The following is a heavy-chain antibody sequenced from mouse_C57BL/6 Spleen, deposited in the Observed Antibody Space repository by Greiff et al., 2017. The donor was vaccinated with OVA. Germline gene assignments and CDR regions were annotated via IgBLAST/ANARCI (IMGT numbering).Heavy chain of an antibody. Sequence: VKLMESGPGLVQPSQSLSITCTVSGFSLTSYGVHWVRQSPGKGLEWLGVIWSGGSTDYNAAFISRLSISKDNSKSQVFFKMNSLQADDTAIYYCARNGRLPWYFDVWGTGTTVTVSS. CDR2: IWSGGST. D-gene: IGHD2-2*01. CDR1: GFSLTSYG. J-gene: IGHJ1*03. V-gene: IGHV2-2*01. CDR3: ARNGRLPWYFDV.